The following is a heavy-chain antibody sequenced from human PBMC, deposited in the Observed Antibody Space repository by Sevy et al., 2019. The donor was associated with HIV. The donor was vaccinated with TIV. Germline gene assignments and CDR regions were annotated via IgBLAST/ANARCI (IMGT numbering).Heavy chain of an antibody. V-gene: IGHV3-30*14. CDR1: GFTFSSHA. J-gene: IGHJ4*02. D-gene: IGHD6-19*01. Sequence: GGSLRLSCAASGFTFSSHAMHWVRQAPGKGLEWVALISYDGVIKYYAESVKGRFTISRDNSKNTLYLQMNSLRADDTAVYYCAREAGYSTGWSPGNYWCQGTLVTVSS. CDR2: ISYDGVIK. CDR3: AREAGYSTGWSPGNY.